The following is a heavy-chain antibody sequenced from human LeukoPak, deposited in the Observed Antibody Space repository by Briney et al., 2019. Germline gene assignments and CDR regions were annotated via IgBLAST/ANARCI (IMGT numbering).Heavy chain of an antibody. CDR1: GGSFSGYY. V-gene: IGHV4-34*01. Sequence: SETLSLTCAVYGGSFSGYYWSWIRQPPGKGLEWIGEINHSGSTNYNPSLKSRVTISVDTSKNQFSLKLSSVTAADTAVYYCAIVAGLRWLQFPFDYWGQGTLVTVSS. D-gene: IGHD5-24*01. CDR3: AIVAGLRWLQFPFDY. J-gene: IGHJ4*02. CDR2: INHSGST.